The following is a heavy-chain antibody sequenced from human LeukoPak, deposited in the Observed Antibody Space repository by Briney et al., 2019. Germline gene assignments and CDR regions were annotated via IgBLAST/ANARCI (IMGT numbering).Heavy chain of an antibody. V-gene: IGHV3-7*01. J-gene: IGHJ6*03. CDR3: ARDLGPGQYYYYYIDV. Sequence: GGSLRLSCAASEFTFSGYWMSWVRQAPGKGLEWVANIKQDGSEKYYVDSVKGRFTISRDNAKNSLCLQMNSLRAEDTAVYYCARDLGPGQYYYYYIDVWGKGTTVTVSS. CDR1: EFTFSGYW. CDR2: IKQDGSEK.